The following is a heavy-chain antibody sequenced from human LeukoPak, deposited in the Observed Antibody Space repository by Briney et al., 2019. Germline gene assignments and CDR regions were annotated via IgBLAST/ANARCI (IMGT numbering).Heavy chain of an antibody. CDR3: VRGDSFGPYGMDV. J-gene: IGHJ6*02. V-gene: IGHV3-64D*09. CDR2: ISDSGGST. CDR1: GFPFSSYA. Sequence: GGSLRLSCSASGFPFSSYAMHWVRQAPGKGLEYVSAISDSGGSTYYADSVKGRFTISRDNSKNTLYLQMSSLRAEDTAVYFRVRGDSFGPYGMDVWGQGTTVTVSS. D-gene: IGHD3-16*01.